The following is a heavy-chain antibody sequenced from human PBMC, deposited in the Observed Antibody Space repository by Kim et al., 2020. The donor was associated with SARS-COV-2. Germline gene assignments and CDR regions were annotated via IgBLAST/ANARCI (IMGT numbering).Heavy chain of an antibody. CDR2: ISGSGGST. V-gene: IGHV3-23*01. CDR3: AKNGVVTLESYYYYGMDV. D-gene: IGHD2-21*02. Sequence: GGSLRLSCAASGFTFSSYAMSWVRQAPGKGLEWVSAISGSGGSTYYADSVKGRFTISRDNSKNTLYLQMNSLRAEDTAVYYCAKNGVVTLESYYYYGMDVWGQGTTVTVSS. CDR1: GFTFSSYA. J-gene: IGHJ6*02.